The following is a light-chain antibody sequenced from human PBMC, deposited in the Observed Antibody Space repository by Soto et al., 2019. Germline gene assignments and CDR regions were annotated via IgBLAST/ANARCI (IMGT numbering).Light chain of an antibody. J-gene: IGKJ5*01. V-gene: IGKV3-11*01. CDR1: QTVTSY. CDR2: DTS. Sequence: EVVLTQSPATLSLSPGERADFSCRANQTVTSYLAWYQQKPGQAPRLIIYDTSNTAPGIPARFSGAGSETDFTLTISRLEPEDFAIYYCHQSSHWVHTFGQGTRLEIK. CDR3: HQSSHWVHT.